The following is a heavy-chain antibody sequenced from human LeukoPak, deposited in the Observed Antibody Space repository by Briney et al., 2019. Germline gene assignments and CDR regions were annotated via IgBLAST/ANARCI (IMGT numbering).Heavy chain of an antibody. J-gene: IGHJ4*02. Sequence: PGGSLRLSCAASGFTFSSYAMSWVRQAPGKGLEWVSAISGSGGSTYYADSVKGRFTISRDNSKNTLYLQMNSLRAEDTAVCYCAKATIVGATTGIDYWGQGTLVTVSS. CDR1: GFTFSSYA. CDR2: ISGSGGST. V-gene: IGHV3-23*01. CDR3: AKATIVGATTGIDY. D-gene: IGHD1-26*01.